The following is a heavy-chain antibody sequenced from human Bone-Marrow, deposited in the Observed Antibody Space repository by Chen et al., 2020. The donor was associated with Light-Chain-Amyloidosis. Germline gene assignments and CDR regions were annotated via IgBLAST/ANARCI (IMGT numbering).Heavy chain of an antibody. V-gene: IGHV5-51*01. CDR2: IYHDDSDA. CDR1: GYTFPNYW. J-gene: IGHJ4*02. Sequence: EVLLVQSGPEVKKPGESLKISWKGSGYTFPNYWIGWVRQMRGKGLEWMVVIYHDDSDARYSPSFEGQVTISADKSITTAYLKWRSLKASDTAMYYCARRRDGYNFDYWGQGTLVTVSS. D-gene: IGHD5-12*01. CDR3: ARRRDGYNFDY.